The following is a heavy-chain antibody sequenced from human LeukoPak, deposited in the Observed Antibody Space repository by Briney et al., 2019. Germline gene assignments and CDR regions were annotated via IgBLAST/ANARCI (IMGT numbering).Heavy chain of an antibody. CDR2: IIPIFGTA. D-gene: IGHD2-21*02. J-gene: IGHJ4*02. Sequence: SVKVSCKASGGTFSSYAISWVRQAPGQGLEWMGGIIPIFGTANCAQKFQGRVTITADESTSTAYMELSSLRSEDTAAYYCAREYCGGDCFGRYYFDYWGQGTLVTVSS. CDR1: GGTFSSYA. V-gene: IGHV1-69*13. CDR3: AREYCGGDCFGRYYFDY.